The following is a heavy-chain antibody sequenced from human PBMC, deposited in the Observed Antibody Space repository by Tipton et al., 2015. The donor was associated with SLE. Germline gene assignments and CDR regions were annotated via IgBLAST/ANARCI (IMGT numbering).Heavy chain of an antibody. D-gene: IGHD2-21*01. CDR3: AKSESNNPPQDLWF. V-gene: IGHV3-30*02. J-gene: IGHJ4*02. CDR1: GFTFGSYD. Sequence: SLRLSCAASGFTFGSYDMHWVRQAPGKGLEWVAFIRYDGSNKYYADSVKGRITISRDNSKNTLYLQMNSLRAEDTAVYYCAKSESNNPPQDLWFWGQGTLVTVSS. CDR2: IRYDGSNK.